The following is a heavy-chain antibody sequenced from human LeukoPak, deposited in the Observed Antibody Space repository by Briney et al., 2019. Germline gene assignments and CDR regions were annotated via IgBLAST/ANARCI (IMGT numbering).Heavy chain of an antibody. D-gene: IGHD6-6*01. CDR2: ISSGSSYI. J-gene: IGHJ3*02. V-gene: IGHV3-21*01. CDR3: ARYSSSSDTFDI. Sequence: GGSLRLSCAASGFTFSSYSMNWVRQAPGKGLEWVSSISSGSSYISYADSVKSRFTISRDNAKSSLYLQMNSLRAEDTAMYYCARYSSSSDTFDIWGQGTMVTVSS. CDR1: GFTFSSYS.